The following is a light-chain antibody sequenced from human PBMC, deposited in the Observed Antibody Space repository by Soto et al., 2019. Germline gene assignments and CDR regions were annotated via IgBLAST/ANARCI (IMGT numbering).Light chain of an antibody. Sequence: QSVLTQPASVSWSPGQSITISCTGTSSDVGGYNYVSWYQQHPGKAPKLMIYEVSNRPSGVSNRFSGSKSGNTASLTISGLQAEDEADYYCSSYKSSSTWVFGGGTKMTV. CDR2: EVS. CDR3: SSYKSSSTWV. V-gene: IGLV2-14*01. CDR1: SSDVGGYNY. J-gene: IGLJ3*02.